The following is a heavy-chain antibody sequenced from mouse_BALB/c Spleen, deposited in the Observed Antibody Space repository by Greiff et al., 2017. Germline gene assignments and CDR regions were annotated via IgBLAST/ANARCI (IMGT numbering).Heavy chain of an antibody. D-gene: IGHD2-1*01. CDR3: ALKSGNYEGYAMDY. Sequence: QVQLKESGAELVRPGTSVKISCKASGYTFTNYWLGWVKQRPGHGLEWIGDIYPGGGYTNYNEKFKGKATLTADTSSSTAYMQLSSLTSEDSAVYFCALKSGNYEGYAMDYWGQGTSVTVSS. J-gene: IGHJ4*01. CDR2: IYPGGGYT. CDR1: GYTFTNYW. V-gene: IGHV1-63*02.